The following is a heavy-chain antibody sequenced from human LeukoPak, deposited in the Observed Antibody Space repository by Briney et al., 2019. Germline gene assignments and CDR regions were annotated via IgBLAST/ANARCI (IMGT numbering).Heavy chain of an antibody. Sequence: LETLSLTCAVYGGSFSGYYWSWIRQPPGKGLEWIGEINHSGSTNYNPSLKSRVTISVDTSKNQFSLKLSSVTAADTAVYYCAREYNPGSGSFWGQGTLVTVSS. CDR3: AREYNPGSGSF. CDR2: INHSGST. D-gene: IGHD3-10*01. V-gene: IGHV4-34*01. J-gene: IGHJ4*02. CDR1: GGSFSGYY.